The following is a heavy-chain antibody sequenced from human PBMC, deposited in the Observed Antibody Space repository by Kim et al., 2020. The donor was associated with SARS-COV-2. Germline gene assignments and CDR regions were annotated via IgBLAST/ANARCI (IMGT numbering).Heavy chain of an antibody. CDR1: GYTFTGYY. V-gene: IGHV1-2*02. J-gene: IGHJ3*02. CDR2: INPNSGGT. CDR3: ARVPWFGDEAFDI. Sequence: ASVKVSCKASGYTFTGYYMHWVRQAPGQGLEWMGWINPNSGGTNYAQKFQGRVTMTRDTSISTAYMELSRLRSDDTAVYYCARVPWFGDEAFDIWGQGTMVTVSS. D-gene: IGHD3-10*01.